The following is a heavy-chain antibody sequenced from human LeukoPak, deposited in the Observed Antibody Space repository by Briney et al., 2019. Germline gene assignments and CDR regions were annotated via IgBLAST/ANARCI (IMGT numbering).Heavy chain of an antibody. Sequence: GGSLRLSCAASGFTFSSYAMHWVRQAPGKVLEWVAVISYDGSNKYYADSVKGRFTISRDNSKNTLYLQMNSLRAEDTALYYCARKSASGNYPLDYWGQGTLVTVSS. CDR1: GFTFSSYA. D-gene: IGHD3-10*01. CDR2: ISYDGSNK. CDR3: ARKSASGNYPLDY. V-gene: IGHV3-30*04. J-gene: IGHJ4*02.